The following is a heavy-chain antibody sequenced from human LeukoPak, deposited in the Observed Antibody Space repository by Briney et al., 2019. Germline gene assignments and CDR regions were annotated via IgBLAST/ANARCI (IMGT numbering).Heavy chain of an antibody. J-gene: IGHJ4*02. D-gene: IGHD6-13*01. CDR2: IYYSGST. CDR3: ARLLSIAAAVDY. CDR1: GGSISSYY. V-gene: IGHV4-59*01. Sequence: SETLSLTCTVSGGSISSYYWSWIRQPPGKGLEWIGYIYYSGSTNYNPSLKSRVTISVDTSKNQFSLKLSSVTAADTAVYYCARLLSIAAAVDYWGQGTLVTVSS.